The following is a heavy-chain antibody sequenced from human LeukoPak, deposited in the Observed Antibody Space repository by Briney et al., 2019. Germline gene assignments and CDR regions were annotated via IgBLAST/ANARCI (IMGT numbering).Heavy chain of an antibody. CDR2: ISGSGGST. V-gene: IGHV3-23*01. J-gene: IGHJ4*02. CDR1: GFTFSSYA. CDR3: AKARYCSGGSCYSDY. D-gene: IGHD2-15*01. Sequence: PGGSLRLSCAASGFTFSSYAMSWVRQAPGKGLELVSTISGSGGSTYYADSVKGRFTVSRDNSKNTLYLQMNSLRAEDTAVYYCAKARYCSGGSCYSDYWGQGTLVTVSS.